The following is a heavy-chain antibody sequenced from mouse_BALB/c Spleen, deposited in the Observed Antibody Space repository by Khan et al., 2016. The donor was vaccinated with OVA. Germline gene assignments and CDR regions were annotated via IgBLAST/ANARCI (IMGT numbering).Heavy chain of an antibody. J-gene: IGHJ3*01. V-gene: IGHV3-6*02. CDR2: ISYDGSN. CDR3: ASKSYGKGAY. CDR1: AYSITSGYY. D-gene: IGHD2-1*01. Sequence: EVQLQESGPGLVKPSQSLSLTCSVTAYSITSGYYWSWIRQFPGNRLEWMGYISYDGSNNYNPSLKNRISITRDTSKKQFFLKLNSVTTEDTATYYCASKSYGKGAYWGQGTLVTVSA.